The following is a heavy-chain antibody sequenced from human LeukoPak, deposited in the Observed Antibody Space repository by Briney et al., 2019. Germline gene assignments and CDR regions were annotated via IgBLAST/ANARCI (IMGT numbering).Heavy chain of an antibody. V-gene: IGHV4-39*01. D-gene: IGHD1-26*01. J-gene: IGHJ3*02. CDR3: ARPPERGIAGVRDAFDI. CDR2: IYYSGST. CDR1: GGSINSSTYY. Sequence: SETLSLTCTVSGGSINSSTYYLGWIRQPPGKGLEWIGSIYYSGSTYYNPSLKSRVTISVDTSKNQFSLKLNSVTAADTAVYYCARPPERGIAGVRDAFDIWGQGTTVTVSS.